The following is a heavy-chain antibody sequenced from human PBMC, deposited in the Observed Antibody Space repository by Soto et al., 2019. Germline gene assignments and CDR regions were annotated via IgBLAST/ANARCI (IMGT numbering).Heavy chain of an antibody. CDR1: GFTFRSYW. J-gene: IGHJ4*02. D-gene: IGHD6-19*01. V-gene: IGHV3-74*01. CDR3: TRAPQWLPDY. Sequence: GGSLRLSCAVSGFTFRSYWMHWVRQAPGKGLVWVSNINTDGSSTTYTDSVKGRFTISRDNAKNTLYLQMNSLRAEDTAVYYCTRAPQWLPDYWGQGTLVTVSS. CDR2: INTDGSST.